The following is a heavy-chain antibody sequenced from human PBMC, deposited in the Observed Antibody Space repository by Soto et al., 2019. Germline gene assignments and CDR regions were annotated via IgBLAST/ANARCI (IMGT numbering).Heavy chain of an antibody. Sequence: NPSETLSLTCSVSGFAISRGYYWSWVRQPPGKGLEWIGSIYPSVSSYHNPSLATRLRLSMDTSKNQFTLNLTSVTAADTALYFCAREKVGTTFFDNWGQGIQVTVSS. J-gene: IGHJ4*02. CDR3: AREKVGTTFFDN. V-gene: IGHV4-38-2*02. D-gene: IGHD1-1*01. CDR2: IYPSVSS. CDR1: GFAISRGYY.